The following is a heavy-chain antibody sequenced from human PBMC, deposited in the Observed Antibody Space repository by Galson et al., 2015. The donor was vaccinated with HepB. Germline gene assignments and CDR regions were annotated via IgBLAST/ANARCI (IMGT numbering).Heavy chain of an antibody. D-gene: IGHD6-19*01. Sequence: SLRLSCAASGFTFSSYAMHWVRQAPGKGLEWVAVISYDGSNKYYADSVKGRFTISRDNSKNTLYLQMNSLRAEDTAVYYCARDRGWLVRKGSYYYGMDVWGQGTTVTVSS. CDR1: GFTFSSYA. J-gene: IGHJ6*02. CDR3: ARDRGWLVRKGSYYYGMDV. V-gene: IGHV3-30*04. CDR2: ISYDGSNK.